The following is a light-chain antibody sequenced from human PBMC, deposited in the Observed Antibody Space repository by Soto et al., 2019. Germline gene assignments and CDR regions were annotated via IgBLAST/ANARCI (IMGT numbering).Light chain of an antibody. CDR1: SSDVGNYNS. Sequence: QSALTQPRSVSGSPGQSVTISCTGTSSDVGNYNSVSRYQHHPGKAPKLMIYDVNKWPSGVPDRFSGSKSGNTASLTISGLQAEDVADYYCCSYIGSYSYVFGTGTKVTVL. CDR3: CSYIGSYSYV. V-gene: IGLV2-11*01. J-gene: IGLJ1*01. CDR2: DVN.